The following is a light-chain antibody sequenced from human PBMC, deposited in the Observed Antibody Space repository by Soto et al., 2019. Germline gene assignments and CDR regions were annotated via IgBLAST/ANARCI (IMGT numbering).Light chain of an antibody. J-gene: IGLJ1*01. Sequence: QSALTQPPSASGSPGQSVTISSTGTSSDVGGYNYVSWYQQHPGKAPKLMIYEVSKRPSGVPDRFSGSKSGNTASLTVSGLQAEDEADYYCSSHAGSKRVFGTGTKLTVL. CDR1: SSDVGGYNY. CDR3: SSHAGSKRV. V-gene: IGLV2-8*01. CDR2: EVS.